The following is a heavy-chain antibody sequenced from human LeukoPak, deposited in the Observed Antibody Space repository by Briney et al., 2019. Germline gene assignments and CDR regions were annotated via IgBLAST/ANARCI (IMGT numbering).Heavy chain of an antibody. CDR1: GFTFSSYA. V-gene: IGHV3-23*01. CDR3: AKHRHDYTAMVLYNWFDP. D-gene: IGHD5-18*01. Sequence: AGGSLRLSCAASGFTFSSYAMSWVRQAPGKELEWVSAISGSGGSTYYADSVKGRFTISRDNSKNTLYLQMNSLRAEDTAVYYCAKHRHDYTAMVLYNWFDPWGQGTLVTVSS. J-gene: IGHJ5*02. CDR2: ISGSGGST.